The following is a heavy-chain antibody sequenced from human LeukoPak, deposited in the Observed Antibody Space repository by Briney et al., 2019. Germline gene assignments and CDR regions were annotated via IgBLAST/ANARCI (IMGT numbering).Heavy chain of an antibody. D-gene: IGHD6-19*01. Sequence: ASVKVSCRASGYTFTSYGISWVRQAPGQGLEWMGWISAYNGNTNYAQKLQGRVTMTTDASTSTAYMELRSLRSDGTAVYYCATGEYSSGWYLYWGQGTLVTVSS. CDR1: GYTFTSYG. J-gene: IGHJ4*02. V-gene: IGHV1-18*01. CDR2: ISAYNGNT. CDR3: ATGEYSSGWYLY.